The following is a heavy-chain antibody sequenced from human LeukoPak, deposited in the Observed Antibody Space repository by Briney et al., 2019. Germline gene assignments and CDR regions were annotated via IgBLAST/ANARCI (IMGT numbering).Heavy chain of an antibody. Sequence: GASVKVSCKASGYTVTSYDINWVRQATGQGLEWMGRMNPNSGNTGYAQKFQGRVTMTRNTSISTAYMELSSLRSEDTAVYYCARGPPIAAAASIGWFDPWGQGTLVTVSS. D-gene: IGHD6-13*01. J-gene: IGHJ5*02. CDR2: MNPNSGNT. CDR3: ARGPPIAAAASIGWFDP. V-gene: IGHV1-8*01. CDR1: GYTVTSYD.